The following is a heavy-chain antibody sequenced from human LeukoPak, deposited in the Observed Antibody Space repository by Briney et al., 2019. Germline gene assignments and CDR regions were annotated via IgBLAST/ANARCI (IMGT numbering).Heavy chain of an antibody. J-gene: IGHJ4*02. CDR3: TKGIVTTDY. CDR2: ISGSGSTV. Sequence: PGGSLRLSCAASGFTFTDYYMTWIRQAPGKGLEWISSISGSGSTVYYADSVKGRFTISRDNAKSSLSLQMNSLRAEDTAIYYCTKGIVTTDYWGQGTLVTVSS. CDR1: GFTFTDYY. V-gene: IGHV3-11*01. D-gene: IGHD1-26*01.